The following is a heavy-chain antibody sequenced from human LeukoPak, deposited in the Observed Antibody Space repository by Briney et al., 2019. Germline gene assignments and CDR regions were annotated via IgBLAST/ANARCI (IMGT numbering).Heavy chain of an antibody. CDR1: GFTYRSHY. Sequence: GGSLRHSCAASGFTYRSHYMSYVRQAPGKGLEWVSSISSSSTYMFYADSVRGRFTISSDNAKNSLYLQMNSLRAEDTAGYYCARDRGSGWHTFVYWCQGTLVTVSS. D-gene: IGHD6-19*01. V-gene: IGHV3-21*01. J-gene: IGHJ4*02. CDR2: ISSSSTYM. CDR3: ARDRGSGWHTFVY.